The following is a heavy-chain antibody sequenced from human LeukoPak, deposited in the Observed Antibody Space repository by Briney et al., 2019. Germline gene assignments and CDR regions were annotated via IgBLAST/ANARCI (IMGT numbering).Heavy chain of an antibody. CDR2: IKQDGSEK. CDR3: AKGGRGNGEVY. CDR1: GFTFSSYW. D-gene: IGHD2-8*01. J-gene: IGHJ4*02. Sequence: GGSLRLSCAVSGFTFSSYWMNWVRQAPGKGLDWVANIKQDGSEKNYVDSVKGRFTISRDNAESSLFLQMNDLRAEDTAVYYCAKGGRGNGEVYWGQGTLVTVSS. V-gene: IGHV3-7*01.